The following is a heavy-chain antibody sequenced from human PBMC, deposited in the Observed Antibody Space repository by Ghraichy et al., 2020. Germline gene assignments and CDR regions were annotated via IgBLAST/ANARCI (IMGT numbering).Heavy chain of an antibody. V-gene: IGHV4-39*01. CDR2: IYYSGST. Sequence: SETLSLTCTVSGGSISSSSYYWGWIRQPPGKGLEWIGSIYYSGSTYYNPSLKSRVTISVDTSKNQFSLKLSSVTAADTAVYYCARRLGSPGAGKTRIGYYYYMDVWGKGTTVTVSS. J-gene: IGHJ6*03. CDR3: ARRLGSPGAGKTRIGYYYYMDV. CDR1: GGSISSSSYY. D-gene: IGHD2-21*01.